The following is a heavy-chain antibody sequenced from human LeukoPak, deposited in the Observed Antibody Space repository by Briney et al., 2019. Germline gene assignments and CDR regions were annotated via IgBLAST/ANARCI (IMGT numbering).Heavy chain of an antibody. Sequence: ASVKVSCKASGYTFTSYYMHWVRQAPGQGLEWMGIINPSGGSTSYAQKFQGRVTMTRDMSTSTAYMELRSLRSDDTAVYYCARDIRAYYYDSSGSGWFDPWGQGTLVTVSS. J-gene: IGHJ5*02. CDR1: GYTFTSYY. CDR3: ARDIRAYYYDSSGSGWFDP. CDR2: INPSGGST. V-gene: IGHV1-46*01. D-gene: IGHD3-22*01.